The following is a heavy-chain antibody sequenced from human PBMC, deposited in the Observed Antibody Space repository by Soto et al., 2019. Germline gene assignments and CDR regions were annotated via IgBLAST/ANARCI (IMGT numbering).Heavy chain of an antibody. CDR1: GDSVSSGSYY. Sequence: SETLSLTCTVSGDSVSSGSYYWSWIRQPPGKGLEWIAYIHHSGTTNYNPSLKSRVTISVDTSKNQFSLKLTSVTAVDTAMFYCARGGGYCGTTSCYTYFFDYWGQGALVTVSS. J-gene: IGHJ4*02. CDR2: IHHSGTT. V-gene: IGHV4-61*01. CDR3: ARGGGYCGTTSCYTYFFDY. D-gene: IGHD2-2*01.